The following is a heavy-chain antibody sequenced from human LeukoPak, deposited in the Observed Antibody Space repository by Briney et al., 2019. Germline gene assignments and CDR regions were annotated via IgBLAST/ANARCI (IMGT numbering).Heavy chain of an antibody. CDR3: AREAYNWNIDVFDI. D-gene: IGHD1/OR15-1a*01. V-gene: IGHV3-7*01. CDR2: IKQDGSEK. J-gene: IGHJ3*02. CDR1: GFTFSSYW. Sequence: PGGSLRLSCAASGFTFSSYWMSWVREAPGMGLAWVANIKQDGSEKYYVDSVKGRFTISRDNAKNSLYLQMNSLRAEDTAVYYCAREAYNWNIDVFDIWGQGTMVTVSS.